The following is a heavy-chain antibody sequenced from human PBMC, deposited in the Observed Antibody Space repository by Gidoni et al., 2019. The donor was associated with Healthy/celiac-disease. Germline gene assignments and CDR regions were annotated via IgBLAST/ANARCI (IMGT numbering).Heavy chain of an antibody. CDR1: GFTFISYW. D-gene: IGHD3-16*02. Sequence: EVQLVESGGGLVQPGGSLRLSWAASGFTFISYWWSWVRQAPGKGLEWVANIKQDGSEKYYVDSVKGRFTISRDNAKNSLYLQMNSLRAEDTAVYYCARDADDIWGSYRLNWFDPWGQGTLVTVSS. J-gene: IGHJ5*02. CDR3: ARDADDIWGSYRLNWFDP. CDR2: IKQDGSEK. V-gene: IGHV3-7*01.